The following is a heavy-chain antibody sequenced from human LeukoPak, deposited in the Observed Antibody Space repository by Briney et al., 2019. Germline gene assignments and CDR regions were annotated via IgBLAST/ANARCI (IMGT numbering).Heavy chain of an antibody. CDR1: GGSISNYY. CDR3: ARYDFNKFFDY. J-gene: IGHJ4*02. D-gene: IGHD3-3*01. Sequence: SETLSLTCTVSGGSISNYYWSWIRQPPGKGLEWIGYIYYSGSTNYNPSLKSRVTMSVDTSKNQFSLKLSSVTAAATAVYYCARYDFNKFFDYWGQGTLVTVSS. V-gene: IGHV4-59*01. CDR2: IYYSGST.